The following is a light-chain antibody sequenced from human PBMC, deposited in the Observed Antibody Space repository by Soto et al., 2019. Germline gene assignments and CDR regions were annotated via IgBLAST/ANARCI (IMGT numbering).Light chain of an antibody. CDR2: DVS. J-gene: IGLJ1*01. V-gene: IGLV2-8*01. CDR3: SSYAGPNTQYV. Sequence: QSALTQPPSASGSPGQAVTIACTGTSSDVGGYHYVSWYQQHPGKAPKLMIYDVSKRPSGVPDRFSGSKSGNTASLTVSGLQAEDEADYYCSSYAGPNTQYVFGTGTKLTVL. CDR1: SSDVGGYHY.